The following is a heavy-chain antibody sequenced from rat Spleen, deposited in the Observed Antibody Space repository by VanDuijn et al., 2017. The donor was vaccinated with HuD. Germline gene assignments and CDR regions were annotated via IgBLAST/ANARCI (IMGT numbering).Heavy chain of an antibody. CDR3: ARQGYGFDY. Sequence: EVQLVESDGGLVQPGRSLKLSCATSGFTFSDFYMAWVRQAPTKGLEWVATISYDGGNTYYRDSVKGRFTLSRDNAKSTLYLQMDSLRSEDTATYYCARQGYGFDYWGQGVMVTVSS. V-gene: IGHV5-29*01. J-gene: IGHJ2*01. CDR1: GFTFSDFY. CDR2: ISYDGGNT. D-gene: IGHD1-11*01.